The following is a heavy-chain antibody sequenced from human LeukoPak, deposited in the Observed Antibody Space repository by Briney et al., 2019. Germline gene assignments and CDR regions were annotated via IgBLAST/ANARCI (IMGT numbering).Heavy chain of an antibody. D-gene: IGHD3-22*01. Sequence: PGGSLRLSCAASGFTFSSYAMSWVRQAPGRGLEWVSAISGSGGSTYYADSVKGRFTISRDNSKNTLYLQMNSLRAEDTAVYYCAKVGAYYDSSGYDYWGQGTLVTVSP. J-gene: IGHJ4*02. CDR2: ISGSGGST. V-gene: IGHV3-23*01. CDR3: AKVGAYYDSSGYDY. CDR1: GFTFSSYA.